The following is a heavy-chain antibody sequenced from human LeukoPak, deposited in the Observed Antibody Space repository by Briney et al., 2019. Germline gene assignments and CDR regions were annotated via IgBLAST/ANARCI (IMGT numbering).Heavy chain of an antibody. V-gene: IGHV3-7*03. CDR1: GFTFSGYW. CDR2: IKQDGSEK. J-gene: IGHJ4*02. CDR3: ASGGIYYGAAFDF. D-gene: IGHD1-26*01. Sequence: PEGSLRLSSAASGFTFSGYWMSWVRQAPGKGLEWVANIKQDGSEKYYVDSMKGRFSISRDNAKNSLYLQMNSLRAEDTALYYCASGGIYYGAAFDFWGQGSLVTVSS.